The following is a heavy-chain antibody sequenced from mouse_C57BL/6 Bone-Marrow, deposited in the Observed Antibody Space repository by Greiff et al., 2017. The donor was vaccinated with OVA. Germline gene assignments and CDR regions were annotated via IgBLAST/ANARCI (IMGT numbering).Heavy chain of an antibody. Sequence: EVMLVESGGGLVQPGGSLKLSCAASGFTFSDYGMAWVRQAPRKGPEWVAFISNLAYSIYYADTVTGRFTISRENAKNTLYLEMSSLRSEDTAMYYCARGGVALYYYAMDYWGQGTSVTVSS. J-gene: IGHJ4*01. CDR3: ARGGVALYYYAMDY. CDR2: ISNLAYSI. CDR1: GFTFSDYG. D-gene: IGHD1-1*01. V-gene: IGHV5-15*01.